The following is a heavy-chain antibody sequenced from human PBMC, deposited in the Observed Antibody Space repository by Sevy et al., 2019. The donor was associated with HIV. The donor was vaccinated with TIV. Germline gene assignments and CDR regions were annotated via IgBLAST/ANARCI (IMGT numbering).Heavy chain of an antibody. CDR3: ARADIAARPGVDY. CDR1: GFTFSSYW. J-gene: IGHJ4*02. Sequence: GGSLRLSCAASGFTFSSYWMHWVRQAPGKGLVWVSRINSDGSSTSYADSVKGRFTMSRDNAKNTLYLQMNSLRAEDTAVYYCARADIAARPGVDYWGQGTLVTVSS. CDR2: INSDGSST. V-gene: IGHV3-74*01. D-gene: IGHD6-6*01.